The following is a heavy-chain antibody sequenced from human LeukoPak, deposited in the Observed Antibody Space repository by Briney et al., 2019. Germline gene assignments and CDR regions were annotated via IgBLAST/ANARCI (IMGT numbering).Heavy chain of an antibody. D-gene: IGHD3-10*01. CDR3: ARARPVRGVIPDYDYYYMDV. CDR2: ISSSGSNI. J-gene: IGHJ6*03. Sequence: GGSLRLSCAASGFTFSDYYMRWIRQAPGKGLEWVSYISSSGSNIYYADSVKGRFTISRDNPKSPLYLQMNSLRAEDTAVYYCARARPVRGVIPDYDYYYMDVWGKGTTVTVSS. V-gene: IGHV3-11*01. CDR1: GFTFSDYY.